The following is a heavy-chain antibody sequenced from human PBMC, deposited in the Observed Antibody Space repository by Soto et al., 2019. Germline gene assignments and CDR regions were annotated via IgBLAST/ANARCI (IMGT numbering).Heavy chain of an antibody. D-gene: IGHD3-3*01. Sequence: QVQLVESGGGVVQPGRSLRLSCAASGFTFSSYGMHWVRQAPGKGLEWVAVIWYDGSNKYYADSVKGRFTISRDNSKNTLYLQMNSLRAEDTAVYYCAREHSTIFGVPPTNWFDPWGQGTLVTVSS. V-gene: IGHV3-33*01. CDR2: IWYDGSNK. CDR3: AREHSTIFGVPPTNWFDP. CDR1: GFTFSSYG. J-gene: IGHJ5*02.